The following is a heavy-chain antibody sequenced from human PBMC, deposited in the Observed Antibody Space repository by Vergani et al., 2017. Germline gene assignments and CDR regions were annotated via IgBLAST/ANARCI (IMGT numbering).Heavy chain of an antibody. CDR3: ARSSGYYSYYFDF. Sequence: QGQLAQSGAEVKKPGSSVKVSCKASGGTFSSNSISWVRQAPGQGLERMGRIIPIFGTTSYAQKFQGRVTILADESTSTAYMELSSLRSEDTAVYYCARSSGYYSYYFDFWGKGTLVTVSS. CDR2: IIPIFGTT. CDR1: GGTFSSNS. J-gene: IGHJ4*02. D-gene: IGHD3-22*01. V-gene: IGHV1-69*13.